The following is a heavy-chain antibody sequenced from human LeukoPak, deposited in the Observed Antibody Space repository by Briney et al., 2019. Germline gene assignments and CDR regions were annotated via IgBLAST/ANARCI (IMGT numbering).Heavy chain of an antibody. J-gene: IGHJ1*01. CDR1: GFTVSSNY. CDR2: IYSGGST. Sequence: GGSLRLSCAASGFTVSSNYMSWVRQAPGKGLEWVSVIYSGGSTYYADSVKGRFTISRDNSKNTLYLQMNSLRAEDTAVYYCASHVLVQGFQHWGQGTLVTVSS. V-gene: IGHV3-53*01. CDR3: ASHVLVQGFQH. D-gene: IGHD6-6*01.